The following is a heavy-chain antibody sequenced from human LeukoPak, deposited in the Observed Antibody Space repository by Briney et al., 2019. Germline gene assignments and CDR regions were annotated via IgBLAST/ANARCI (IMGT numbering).Heavy chain of an antibody. Sequence: GGSLRLSCAASGFTFSDYYMSWIRQAPGEGLEWVSYISGSGSSTKYADSVKGRFTISRDNAKNSLYLQMNGLRAEDTAVYYCARAPSTALGAFDVWGQGTMVTVSS. J-gene: IGHJ3*01. D-gene: IGHD1-1*01. CDR3: ARAPSTALGAFDV. CDR1: GFTFSDYY. V-gene: IGHV3-11*05. CDR2: ISGSGSST.